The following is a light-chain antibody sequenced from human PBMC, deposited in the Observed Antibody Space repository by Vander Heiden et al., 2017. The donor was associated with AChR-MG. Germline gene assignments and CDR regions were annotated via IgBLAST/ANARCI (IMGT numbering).Light chain of an antibody. J-gene: IGLJ2*01. Sequence: QSVLTQPPSVSGAPGQRVTISCTGRSSNIGAGYDVHWYQQLPGTAPKLLIYGNSNRPSGVPYRFSGSKSGTSASLAIPGLQAEDEADYYCQSYDSSLSGPVVFGGGTKLTVL. CDR3: QSYDSSLSGPVV. V-gene: IGLV1-40*01. CDR1: SSNIGAGYD. CDR2: GNS.